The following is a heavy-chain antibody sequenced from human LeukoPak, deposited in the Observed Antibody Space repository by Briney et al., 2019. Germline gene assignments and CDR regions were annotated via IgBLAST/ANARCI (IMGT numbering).Heavy chain of an antibody. CDR1: GGTFSSYA. CDR3: AGELGGYCSSTSCYGGWFDP. V-gene: IGHV1-69*13. Sequence: SVKVSCKASGGTFSSYAISWVRQAPGQGLEWMGGIIPIFGTANYAQKFQGRGTITADESTSTVYMELSSLRSEDTAVYYCAGELGGYCSSTSCYGGWFDPWGQGTLVTVSS. D-gene: IGHD2-2*01. J-gene: IGHJ5*02. CDR2: IIPIFGTA.